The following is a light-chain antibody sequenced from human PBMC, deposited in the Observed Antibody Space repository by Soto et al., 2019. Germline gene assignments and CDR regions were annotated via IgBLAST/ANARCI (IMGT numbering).Light chain of an antibody. V-gene: IGKV3-15*01. CDR3: QQYINWT. Sequence: SCRASQSLDNNVPWYRXKPGQTPRLLIVGXLARATCIPARFSGSGSGSDFTLTISRLQSEDFAVYYCQQYINWTFCQGTNLDI. J-gene: IGKJ1*01. CDR2: GXL. CDR1: QSLDNN.